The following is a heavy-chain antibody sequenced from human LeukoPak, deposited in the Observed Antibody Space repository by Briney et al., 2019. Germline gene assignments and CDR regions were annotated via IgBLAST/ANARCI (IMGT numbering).Heavy chain of an antibody. D-gene: IGHD3-16*01. V-gene: IGHV3-30*04. CDR2: ISYDGSNK. J-gene: IGHJ4*02. CDR1: GFTFSSYA. Sequence: PGGSLRLSCAASGFTFSSYAMHWVRQAPGKGLEWAAVISYDGSNKYYADSVKGRFTISRDNSKNTLYLQMNSLRAEDTAVYYCARDTYMITFVHYYWGQGTLVTVSS. CDR3: ARDTYMITFVHYY.